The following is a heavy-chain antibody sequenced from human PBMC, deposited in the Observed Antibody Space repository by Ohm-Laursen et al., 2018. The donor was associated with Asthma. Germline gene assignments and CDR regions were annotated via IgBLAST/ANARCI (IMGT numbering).Heavy chain of an antibody. J-gene: IGHJ4*02. CDR1: GGSISSGDYY. CDR3: ARVLGDYMESTVDY. D-gene: IGHD4-17*01. CDR2: IYYSGST. V-gene: IGHV4-30-4*01. Sequence: TLSLTCTVSGGSISSGDYYWSWIRQPPGKGLEWIGYIYYSGSTYYNPSLKSRVTISVDTSKNQFSLKLSSVTAADTAVYYCARVLGDYMESTVDYWGQGTLVTVSS.